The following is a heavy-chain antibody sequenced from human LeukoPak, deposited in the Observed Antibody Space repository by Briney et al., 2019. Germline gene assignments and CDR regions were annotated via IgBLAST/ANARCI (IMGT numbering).Heavy chain of an antibody. CDR1: GFTFSSYA. CDR2: SSGSGGNT. CDR3: AKASGYCSGGICYISFDY. Sequence: GGSLRLSCAASGFTFSSYAMSWVRQAPGKGLEWVSASSGSGGNTYYADSVKGRFTISRDNSKNTLYLQMNSLRAEDTAVYYCAKASGYCSGGICYISFDYWGQGTLVTVSS. D-gene: IGHD2-15*01. V-gene: IGHV3-23*01. J-gene: IGHJ4*02.